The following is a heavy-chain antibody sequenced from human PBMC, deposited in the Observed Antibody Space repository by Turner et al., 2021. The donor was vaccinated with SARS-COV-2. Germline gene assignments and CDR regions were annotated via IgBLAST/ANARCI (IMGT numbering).Heavy chain of an antibody. CDR2: FDPEDGET. V-gene: IGHV1-24*01. CDR3: ATGVAVAGTPSEYYYYYGMDV. J-gene: IGHJ6*02. CDR1: GYSLTELS. D-gene: IGHD6-19*01. Sequence: QVQLVQSGAEVKKPGPSVKVSCKVSGYSLTELSMHWVRQAPGKGLEWMGGFDPEDGETIYAQKFQGRVTMTEDTSTDTAYMELSSLRSEDTAVYYCATGVAVAGTPSEYYYYYGMDVWGQGTTVTVSS.